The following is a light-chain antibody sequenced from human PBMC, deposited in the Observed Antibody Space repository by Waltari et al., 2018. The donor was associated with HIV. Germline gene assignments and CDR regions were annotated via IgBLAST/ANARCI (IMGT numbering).Light chain of an antibody. V-gene: IGKV1-39*01. J-gene: IGKJ5*01. CDR3: QQSYSSIT. CDR1: QGISTY. Sequence: DIQMTQSPSSLSASIGDRVTITCRASQGISTYLNWYQQKPGKAPKVLMYGVSSLQSGVPSRFSGSGSGTDFTLTISSLQPEDFATYYCQQSYSSITFGQGTRLEIK. CDR2: GVS.